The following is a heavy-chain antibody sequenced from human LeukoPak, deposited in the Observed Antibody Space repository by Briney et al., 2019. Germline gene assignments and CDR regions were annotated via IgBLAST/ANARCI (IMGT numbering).Heavy chain of an antibody. J-gene: IGHJ4*02. D-gene: IGHD6-19*01. V-gene: IGHV4-59*01. CDR1: GGSISSYY. CDR2: IYYSGST. Sequence: SETLSLTCTVSGGSISSYYWSWLRQPPGKGLEWIGYIYYSGSTNYNPSLKSRVTISVDTSKNQFSLKLSSVTAADTAVYYCARGAPVAGGEIDYWGQGTLVTVSS. CDR3: ARGAPVAGGEIDY.